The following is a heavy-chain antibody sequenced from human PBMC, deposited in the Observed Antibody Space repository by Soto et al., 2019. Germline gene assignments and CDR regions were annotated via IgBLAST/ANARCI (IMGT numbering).Heavy chain of an antibody. V-gene: IGHV4-34*01. J-gene: IGHJ4*02. D-gene: IGHD3-16*02. CDR2: INHSGST. CDR1: GGSFSGYY. Sequence: QVQLQQWGAGLLKPSETLSLTCAVYGGSFSGYYWSWIRQPPGKGLEWIGEINHSGSTNYNPSLKIRVTISVDTAKNQFSLKLSSVNAADTAVYYWARGPRYDYIWGSYRLIYFDYWGQGTLVTVSS. CDR3: ARGPRYDYIWGSYRLIYFDY.